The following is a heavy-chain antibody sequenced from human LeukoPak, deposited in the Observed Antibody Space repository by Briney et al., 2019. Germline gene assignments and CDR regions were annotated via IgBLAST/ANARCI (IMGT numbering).Heavy chain of an antibody. Sequence: GGSLRLSCAASGFTFSSYAMHWVRQAPGKGLEYVSAISSNGGSTYYANSVKGRFTISRDNSKNTLYLQMGSLRAEDTAVYYCARDLGSDAFDIWGQGTMVTVSS. CDR3: ARDLGSDAFDI. CDR1: GFTFSSYA. CDR2: ISSNGGST. D-gene: IGHD3-10*01. V-gene: IGHV3-64*01. J-gene: IGHJ3*02.